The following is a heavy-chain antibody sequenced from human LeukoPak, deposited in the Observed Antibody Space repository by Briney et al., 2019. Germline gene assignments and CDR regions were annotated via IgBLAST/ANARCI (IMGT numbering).Heavy chain of an antibody. CDR2: IKQDGFEK. CDR3: ARDLAVDAFDI. V-gene: IGHV3-7*01. CDR1: GFTFSSYW. J-gene: IGHJ3*02. D-gene: IGHD6-19*01. Sequence: GGSLRLSCAASGFTFSSYWMSWVRQAPGKGLDWVANIKQDGFEKYYVDSVKGRFTISRDDAKNSLYLQMNSLRAEDTAVYYCARDLAVDAFDIWGQGTMVTVSS.